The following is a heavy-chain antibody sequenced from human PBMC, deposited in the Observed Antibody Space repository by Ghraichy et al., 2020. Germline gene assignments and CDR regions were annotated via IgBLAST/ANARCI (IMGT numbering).Heavy chain of an antibody. V-gene: IGHV4-39*01. Sequence: SETLSLTCTVSGGSIRSSTYYWGWIRQPPGKGLEWIGSIYYSGSTYYSPSLKSRVTLSVDTSKNQFSLKLSSVTAADTAVYYCARPSVLWFGAVDYWGQGILVTVSS. CDR3: ARPSVLWFGAVDY. CDR1: GGSIRSSTYY. J-gene: IGHJ4*02. D-gene: IGHD3-10*01. CDR2: IYYSGST.